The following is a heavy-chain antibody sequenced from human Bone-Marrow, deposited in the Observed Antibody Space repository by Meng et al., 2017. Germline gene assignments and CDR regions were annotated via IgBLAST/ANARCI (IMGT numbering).Heavy chain of an antibody. V-gene: IGHV1-8*03. CDR3: ARTLYSSSWVIDY. CDR1: GYTFTSYD. CDR2: MNPNSGNT. D-gene: IGHD6-13*01. Sequence: QVELVQSGAEVKKPGASVKVFCKASGYTFTSYDINWVRQATGQGLEWMGWMNPNSGNTGYAQKFQGRVTITRNTSISTAYMELSSLRSEDTAVYYCARTLYSSSWVIDYWGQGTLVTVSS. J-gene: IGHJ4*02.